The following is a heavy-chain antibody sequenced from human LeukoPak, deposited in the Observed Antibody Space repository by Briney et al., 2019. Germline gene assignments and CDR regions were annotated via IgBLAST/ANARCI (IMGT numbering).Heavy chain of an antibody. V-gene: IGHV4-31*03. Sequence: TSETLSLTCTVSGASFNSDDQYWNWIRQSPGKGLEWIGSIHPSGMLYNNPSLESRVTMSRDTSKNQLSLNLNSVTAADTAVYFCSRGLDSRKLGYWGQGILVTVSS. CDR2: IHPSGML. CDR1: GASFNSDDQY. CDR3: SRGLDSRKLGY. J-gene: IGHJ4*02. D-gene: IGHD3-22*01.